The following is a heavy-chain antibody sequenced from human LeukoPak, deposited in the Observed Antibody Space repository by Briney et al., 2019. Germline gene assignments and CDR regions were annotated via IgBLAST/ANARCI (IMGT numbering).Heavy chain of an antibody. CDR2: ISTYNGNT. J-gene: IGHJ4*02. CDR1: GYTFSNNW. Sequence: ASVKISCKASGYTFSNNWMHWVRQAPGQGLEWMGWISTYNGNTHYAQKLQGRVTMTTDTSTSTAYMELRSLRSDDTAVYYCAREIPVGGTGHFDFWGQGTLVTVSS. D-gene: IGHD6-19*01. CDR3: AREIPVGGTGHFDF. V-gene: IGHV1-18*04.